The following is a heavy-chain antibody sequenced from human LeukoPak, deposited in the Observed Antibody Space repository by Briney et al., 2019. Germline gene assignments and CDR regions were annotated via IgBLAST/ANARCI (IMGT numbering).Heavy chain of an antibody. CDR1: GYTLTELS. Sequence: ASVKVSCKVSGYTLTELSMHWLRQAPGKGLEWMGGFDPEDGETIYAQKFQGRVTMTEDTSTDTAYMELSSLRSEDTAFYYCARTLNYCSSTTCTWDPVGYGGQETLVTVSS. D-gene: IGHD2-2*01. J-gene: IGHJ4*02. CDR2: FDPEDGET. V-gene: IGHV1-24*01. CDR3: ARTLNYCSSTTCTWDPVGY.